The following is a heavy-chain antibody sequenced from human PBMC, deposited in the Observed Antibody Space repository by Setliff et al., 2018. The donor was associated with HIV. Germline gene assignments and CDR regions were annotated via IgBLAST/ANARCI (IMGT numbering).Heavy chain of an antibody. Sequence: VASVKVSCKASGGTSSTHAMNWVRQAPGQGLEWMGQIISILDITTYAQQLQGRVTITADESTSTFYMELSSLRSADTAVYYCAGPRGDEAFDLWGQGTKVTVSS. CDR3: AGPRGDEAFDL. V-gene: IGHV1-69*10. CDR1: GGTSSTHA. D-gene: IGHD3-10*01. J-gene: IGHJ3*01. CDR2: IISILDIT.